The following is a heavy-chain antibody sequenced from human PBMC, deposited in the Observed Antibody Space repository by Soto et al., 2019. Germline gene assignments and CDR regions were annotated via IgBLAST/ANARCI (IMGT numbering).Heavy chain of an antibody. Sequence: SVKVSCKASGGTFSSYAISWVRQAPGQGLEWMGGIIPIFGTANYAQKFQGRVTITADESASTAYMELSSLRSEDTAVYYCAGFRQQLVRAYNWFDPWGQGTLVTVSS. D-gene: IGHD6-6*01. CDR1: GGTFSSYA. V-gene: IGHV1-69*13. CDR3: AGFRQQLVRAYNWFDP. J-gene: IGHJ5*02. CDR2: IIPIFGTA.